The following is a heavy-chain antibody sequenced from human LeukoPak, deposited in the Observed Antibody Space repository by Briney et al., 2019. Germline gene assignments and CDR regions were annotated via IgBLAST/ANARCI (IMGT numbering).Heavy chain of an antibody. D-gene: IGHD7-27*01. CDR1: GGSINIDNW. Sequence: LSLTCAVSGGSINIDNWWSWVRQPPGKGLEWVSYISSSGSTIYYADSVKGRFTISRDNAKNSLYLQMSSLRAEDTAVYYCAADLLGWSTGYMDVWGKGTTVTVSS. V-gene: IGHV3-11*01. J-gene: IGHJ6*03. CDR3: AADLLGWSTGYMDV. CDR2: ISSSGSTI.